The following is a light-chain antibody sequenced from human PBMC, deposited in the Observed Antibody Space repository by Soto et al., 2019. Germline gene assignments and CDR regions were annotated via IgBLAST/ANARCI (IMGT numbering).Light chain of an antibody. CDR3: QQLNSYPIP. J-gene: IGKJ5*01. V-gene: IGKV1-9*01. CDR2: AAS. CDR1: QGISSY. Sequence: DIQLTQSPSFLSASVGDRVTITCRASQGISSYLAWYQQKPGKAPKLLIYAASTLHSGVPSRFSGSGSGTEFTLTISSLQPEDFATYYCQQLNSYPIPFGQGTRLEMK.